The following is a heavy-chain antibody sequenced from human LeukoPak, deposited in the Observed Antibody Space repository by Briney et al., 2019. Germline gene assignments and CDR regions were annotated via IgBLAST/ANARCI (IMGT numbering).Heavy chain of an antibody. CDR3: ARDVRTDY. CDR1: GITFSAYT. D-gene: IGHD2-2*01. J-gene: IGHJ4*02. V-gene: IGHV3-21*06. CDR2: ISSNSRFI. Sequence: GGSLRLSCAASGITFSAYTMNWLRQAPGKGLEWVSSISSNSRFIYDADSVKGRFTISRDNAKNLLYLQMNSLRAEDTDVYYCARDVRTDYWGQGTLVTVSS.